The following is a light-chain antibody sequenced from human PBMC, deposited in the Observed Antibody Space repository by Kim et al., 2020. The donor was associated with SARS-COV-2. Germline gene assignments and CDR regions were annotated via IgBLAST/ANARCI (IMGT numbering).Light chain of an antibody. Sequence: QSASVSGSPGQSITISCTGTSSDVGGYNYVSWYQQHPGKAPKLMIYDVSKRPSGVSNRFSGSKSGNTASLTISGLQAEDEADYYCSSYTSSTLVF. J-gene: IGLJ3*02. V-gene: IGLV2-14*01. CDR2: DVS. CDR1: SSDVGGYNY. CDR3: SSYTSSTLV.